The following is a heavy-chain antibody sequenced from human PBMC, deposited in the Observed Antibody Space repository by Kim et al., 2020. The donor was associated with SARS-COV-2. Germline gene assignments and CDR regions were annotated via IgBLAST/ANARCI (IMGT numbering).Heavy chain of an antibody. CDR3: AKEGTSYVSNYYDS. V-gene: IGHV3-30*02. J-gene: IGHJ4*02. Sequence: GESVKGRFTISRDNSQNALHLQMNGLRPEDTAVYYCAKEGTSYVSNYYDSWGQGTLVTVSS. D-gene: IGHD3-10*02.